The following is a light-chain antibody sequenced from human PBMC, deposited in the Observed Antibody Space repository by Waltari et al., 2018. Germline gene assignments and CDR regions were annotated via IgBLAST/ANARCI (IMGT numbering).Light chain of an antibody. Sequence: IVMTQSPVSLAVTPGEAASISCRSSQSLQHGNGRNYLDWYLQKPGQSPRLLIYLVSNRASGVPDRFSGSASGTDFTLKISRVDAEDAGIYYCMQALQTPYTFGQGTKLEI. CDR3: MQALQTPYT. V-gene: IGKV2-28*01. CDR1: QSLQHGNGRNY. J-gene: IGKJ2*01. CDR2: LVS.